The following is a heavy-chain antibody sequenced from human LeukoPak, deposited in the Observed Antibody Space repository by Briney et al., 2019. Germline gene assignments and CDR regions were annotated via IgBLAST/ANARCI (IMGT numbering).Heavy chain of an antibody. V-gene: IGHV4-59*11. J-gene: IGHJ5*02. CDR2: VYYRGST. CDR1: GDSIISLY. Sequence: SEPLSLTCTVSGDSIISLYWIGIRQPPGKGLEWIGYVYYRGSTNYNPPLKTRVTISVDTSNNQFSLKPTSVTAADTAVYYCASDRRYYDTRGSPLGWFDPWGQGTLVTVAS. D-gene: IGHD3-22*01. CDR3: ASDRRYYDTRGSPLGWFDP.